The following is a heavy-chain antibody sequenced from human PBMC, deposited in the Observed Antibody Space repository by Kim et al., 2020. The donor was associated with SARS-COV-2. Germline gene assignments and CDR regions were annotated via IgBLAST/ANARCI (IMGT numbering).Heavy chain of an antibody. J-gene: IGHJ4*02. V-gene: IGHV3-23*01. Sequence: GGSLRLSCAVSGFTFDISSVSWVRQTPGKGLEWLASMGIRGGLDHYADGVKGRFTISSDNSKNMVYLQMNSLRAEDTAIYYCVKGGWGTVLDFWGQGTLVTVSS. CDR3: VKGGWGTVLDF. CDR1: GFTFDISS. D-gene: IGHD3-16*01. CDR2: MGIRGGLD.